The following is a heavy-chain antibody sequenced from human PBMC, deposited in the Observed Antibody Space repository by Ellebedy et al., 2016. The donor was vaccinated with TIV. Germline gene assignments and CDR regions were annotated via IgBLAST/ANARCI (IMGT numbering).Heavy chain of an antibody. Sequence: GGSLRLSCAASGFTFSSYGMHWVRQAPGKGLEWVAVMYYDGSNKYYAGSVKGRFTISRDNAKNSLYLQMNSLRDEDTAVYYCAAGYSGGLYGIDYWGQGTLVIVSS. CDR3: AAGYSGGLYGIDY. J-gene: IGHJ4*02. CDR2: MYYDGSNK. D-gene: IGHD6-19*01. V-gene: IGHV3-33*08. CDR1: GFTFSSYG.